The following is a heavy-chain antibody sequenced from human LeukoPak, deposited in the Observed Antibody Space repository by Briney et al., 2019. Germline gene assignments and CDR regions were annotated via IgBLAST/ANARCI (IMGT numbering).Heavy chain of an antibody. CDR2: IYYSGSP. Sequence: PSETLFLTCTVSGGSISSSSYYWGWIRQPPGKGLEWIGSIYYSGSPYYNPSLKSRVTISVDTSKNQFSLKLSSVTAADTAVNYCARDRSTPPLRFLEWTHHVGYYYYMDVWGKGTTVTVSS. CDR3: ARDRSTPPLRFLEWTHHVGYYYYMDV. D-gene: IGHD3-3*01. J-gene: IGHJ6*03. V-gene: IGHV4-39*07. CDR1: GGSISSSSYY.